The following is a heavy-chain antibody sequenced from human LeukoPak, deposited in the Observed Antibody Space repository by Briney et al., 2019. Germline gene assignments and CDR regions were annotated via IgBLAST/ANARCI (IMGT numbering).Heavy chain of an antibody. D-gene: IGHD3-10*01. CDR2: ISGSGGST. CDR3: ARVSGSGIGEYDY. Sequence: GGSLRLSCAASGFTFSSYAMSWVRQAPGKGLEWVSTISGSGGSTYYADSVKGRFTISRDNAKNSLYLQMNSLRAEDTAVYYCARVSGSGIGEYDYWGQGTLVTVSS. CDR1: GFTFSSYA. V-gene: IGHV3-23*01. J-gene: IGHJ4*02.